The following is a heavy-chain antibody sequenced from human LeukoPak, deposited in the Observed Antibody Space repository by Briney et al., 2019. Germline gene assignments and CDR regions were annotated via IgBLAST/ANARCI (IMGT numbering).Heavy chain of an antibody. J-gene: IGHJ2*01. D-gene: IGHD3-10*01. CDR1: GGSISGYY. V-gene: IGHV4-59*01. Sequence: PSETLSLTCTVSGGSISGYYWTWIRQPPGKGLEWIGIIYYTETTYYNPSLKSRVTISIDTSKNQFSLKLSSVTAADTAVYFCARAPYNSYWYFDLWGRGTLVTVSS. CDR2: IYYTETT. CDR3: ARAPYNSYWYFDL.